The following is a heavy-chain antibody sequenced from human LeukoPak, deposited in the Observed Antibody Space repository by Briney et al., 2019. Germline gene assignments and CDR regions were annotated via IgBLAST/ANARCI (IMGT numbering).Heavy chain of an antibody. CDR2: VNPKNGAT. CDR1: GYTFTDYY. Sequence: ASVKVSCKASGYTFTDYYFHWVRQAPGQGLEWMGFVNPKNGATNYAQKFQGRVTMTRDTSISTAYMELSSPRSDDTAVYFCARLALSPTLDYWGQGTLVTVSS. J-gene: IGHJ4*02. CDR3: ARLALSPTLDY. V-gene: IGHV1-2*02. D-gene: IGHD2-15*01.